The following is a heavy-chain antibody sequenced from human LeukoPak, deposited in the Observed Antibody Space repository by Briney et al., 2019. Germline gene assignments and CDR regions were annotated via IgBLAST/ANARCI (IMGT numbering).Heavy chain of an antibody. CDR1: GFTVSSNY. D-gene: IGHD6-19*01. CDR2: IYSGGNT. J-gene: IGHJ4*02. CDR3: ARVRQWLVDY. Sequence: PGGSLRPSCAASGFTVSSNYMSWVRQAPGKGLEWVSVIYSGGNTYYADSVKGRFTISRDNSKNTLYLQMSSLRAEDTAVYYCARVRQWLVDYWGQGTLVTVSS. V-gene: IGHV3-53*01.